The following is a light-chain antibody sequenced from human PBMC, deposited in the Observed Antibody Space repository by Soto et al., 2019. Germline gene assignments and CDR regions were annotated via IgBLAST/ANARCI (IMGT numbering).Light chain of an antibody. J-gene: IGLJ2*01. CDR1: SSDVGGYKY. Sequence: QSALTQPASVSGSPGQSITISCTGTSSDVGGYKYVSWYQQHPGKAPKLMIYDVSNRPSGVSNRFSGSKSGNTASLTISGLQAGDEADYYCSSYTSSSTPHVVFGGGTKVTVL. CDR3: SSYTSSSTPHVV. CDR2: DVS. V-gene: IGLV2-14*01.